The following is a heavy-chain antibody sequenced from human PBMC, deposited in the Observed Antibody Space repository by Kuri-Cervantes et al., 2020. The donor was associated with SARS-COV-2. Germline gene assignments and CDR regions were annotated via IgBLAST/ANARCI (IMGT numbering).Heavy chain of an antibody. CDR3: ATLPYCTNGVCYTYYYYYMDV. J-gene: IGHJ6*03. Sequence: SETLSLTCAVYGGSFSGYYWSWIRQPPGKGLEWIGFIHRSGSTNYNPSLKSRVTISVDTSKNQFSLKLSSVTAADTAVYYCATLPYCTNGVCYTYYYYYMDVWGKGTTVTVSS. CDR1: GGSFSGYY. D-gene: IGHD2-8*01. CDR2: IHRSGST. V-gene: IGHV4-59*08.